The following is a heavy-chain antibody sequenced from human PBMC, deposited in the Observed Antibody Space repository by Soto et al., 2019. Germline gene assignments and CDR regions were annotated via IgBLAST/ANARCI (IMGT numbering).Heavy chain of an antibody. D-gene: IGHD3-22*01. CDR1: GVSISSKNYY. CDR3: ARRPSYYYDSSGFDPFDY. V-gene: IGHV4-39*01. J-gene: IGHJ4*02. Sequence: SETLSLTCSVSGVSISSKNYYWGWIRQPPGKGLEWIGIIYYSGTTYYNPSLKSRVIISVDTSKNQFSLKLSSVTAADTAVYYCARRPSYYYDSSGFDPFDYWGQGTLVTVSS. CDR2: IYYSGTT.